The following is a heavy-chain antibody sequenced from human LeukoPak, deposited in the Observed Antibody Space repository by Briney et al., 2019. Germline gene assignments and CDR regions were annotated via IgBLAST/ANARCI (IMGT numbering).Heavy chain of an antibody. V-gene: IGHV1-2*02. D-gene: IGHD5-12*01. Sequence: ASVKVSCKASGYTFTGYYMHWVRQAPGQGLEWMGWINPNSGGTNYAQKFQGRVTMTRDTSISTAYMELSRPRSDDTAVYYCARADSGYDSPDYWGQGTLVTVSS. CDR3: ARADSGYDSPDY. J-gene: IGHJ4*02. CDR2: INPNSGGT. CDR1: GYTFTGYY.